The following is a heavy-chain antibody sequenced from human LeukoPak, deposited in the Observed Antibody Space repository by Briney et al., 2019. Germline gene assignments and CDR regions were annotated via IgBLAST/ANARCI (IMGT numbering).Heavy chain of an antibody. V-gene: IGHV3-48*03. CDR3: ARDGYDSSGYSNWFDP. J-gene: IGHJ5*02. Sequence: PGGSLRLSCAASGFTFGSYEMNWVRQAPGKGLEWVSYISSSGSTIYYADSVKGRFTISRDNAKNSLYLQMNSLRAEDTAVYYCARDGYDSSGYSNWFDPWGQGTLVTVSS. CDR1: GFTFGSYE. D-gene: IGHD3-22*01. CDR2: ISSSGSTI.